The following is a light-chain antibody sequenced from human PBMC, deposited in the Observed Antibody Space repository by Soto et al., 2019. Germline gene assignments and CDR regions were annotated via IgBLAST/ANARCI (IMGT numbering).Light chain of an antibody. Sequence: EIVMTPSPATLSVSPGEGATLSCRASQSVSRYLAWYQQKPGQAPRLLIYDASIRATGIPVRFSGSGSGTDFTLTISRLEPEDFAVYYCQQYSSPPTFGQGTRLEIK. J-gene: IGKJ5*01. CDR3: QQYSSPPT. V-gene: IGKV3-20*01. CDR1: QSVSRY. CDR2: DAS.